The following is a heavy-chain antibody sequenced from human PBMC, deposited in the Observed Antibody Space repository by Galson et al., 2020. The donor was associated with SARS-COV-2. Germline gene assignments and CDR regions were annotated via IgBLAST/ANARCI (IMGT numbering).Heavy chain of an antibody. Sequence: QAGGSLRLSCAASGFTFNNYGMHWVRQAPGKGLEWVALISYAGNYKYYADSVKGRFTISRDKSKNTLYLQMNSLTAEDTAVYYCARDIVTMIVSYSYFYAMDLGGQGTTVTVS. CDR1: GFTFNNYG. CDR3: ARDIVTMIVSYSYFYAMDL. D-gene: IGHD3-22*01. J-gene: IGHJ6*02. V-gene: IGHV3-30*03. CDR2: ISYAGNYK.